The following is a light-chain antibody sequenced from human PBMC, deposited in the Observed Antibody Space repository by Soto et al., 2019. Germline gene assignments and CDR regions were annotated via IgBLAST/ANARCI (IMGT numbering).Light chain of an antibody. J-gene: IGKJ1*01. CDR2: GAS. V-gene: IGKV3-15*01. Sequence: MTQSPSTLSVSPGERATLSCRASQSVSSDLAWYHQKPGQAPRLLIYGASTRATGIPARFSGSGSGTEFTLTINSLQSEDFAVYYCQQYNNFWTFGQGTKVDIK. CDR1: QSVSSD. CDR3: QQYNNFWT.